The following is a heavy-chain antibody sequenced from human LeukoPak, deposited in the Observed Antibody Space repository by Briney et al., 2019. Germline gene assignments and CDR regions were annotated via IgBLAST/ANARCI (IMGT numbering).Heavy chain of an antibody. Sequence: GRSLRLSCAAPGFTFSPYAMHWVRQAPGKGLEWVALISNDGSKKCYADSVKGRFTISRDNSKNTLDLQMNSLRAEDTAVYYCAKDGYCSSTSCYPNHFDSWGQGTLVTVSS. V-gene: IGHV3-30*18. CDR3: AKDGYCSSTSCYPNHFDS. J-gene: IGHJ4*02. CDR2: ISNDGSKK. CDR1: GFTFSPYA. D-gene: IGHD2-2*03.